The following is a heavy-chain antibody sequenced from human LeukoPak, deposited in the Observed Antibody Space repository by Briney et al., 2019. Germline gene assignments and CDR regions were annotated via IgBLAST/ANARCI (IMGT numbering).Heavy chain of an antibody. V-gene: IGHV3-23*01. CDR1: GFTFSTFA. D-gene: IGHD2-8*02. Sequence: GGSLRLSCAASGFTFSTFAMIWVRQPPGKGLEWVSSIFPSGGEIHYADSVRGRFTISRDNSKSTLPLQMNSLRAEDTAIYYCATYRQVLLPFESWGQGTLVTVSS. CDR2: IFPSGGEI. J-gene: IGHJ4*02. CDR3: ATYRQVLLPFES.